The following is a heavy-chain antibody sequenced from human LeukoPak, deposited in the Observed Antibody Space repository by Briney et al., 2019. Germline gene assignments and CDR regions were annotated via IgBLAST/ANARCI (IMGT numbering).Heavy chain of an antibody. J-gene: IGHJ4*02. CDR2: IIPIFGTA. V-gene: IGHV1-69*01. CDR3: ARYCTNGVCGNDY. D-gene: IGHD2-8*01. Sequence: GASVKVSCKASGGTFSSNAISWVRQAPGQGLEWMGGIIPIFGTANYAQKFQGRVTITADESTSTAYMELSSLRSEDTAVYYCARYCTNGVCGNDYWGQGTLVTVSS. CDR1: GGTFSSNA.